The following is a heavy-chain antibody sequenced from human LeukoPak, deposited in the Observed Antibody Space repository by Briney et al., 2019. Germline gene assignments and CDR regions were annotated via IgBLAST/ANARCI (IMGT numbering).Heavy chain of an antibody. CDR3: ASQGVVAATLDF. V-gene: IGHV1-18*01. CDR2: ISAYNNNA. Sequence: ASVKVSCKASGYSFTNYGISWVRQAPGQGLEWMGWISAYNNNAHYAQGLEDRVTMTSETSTRTAYMELRSLRSDDAAVYYCASQGVVAATLDFWGQGTLVTVSS. D-gene: IGHD2-15*01. CDR1: GYSFTNYG. J-gene: IGHJ4*02.